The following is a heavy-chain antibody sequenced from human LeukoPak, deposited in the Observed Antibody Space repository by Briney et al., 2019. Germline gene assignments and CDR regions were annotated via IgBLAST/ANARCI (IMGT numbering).Heavy chain of an antibody. CDR1: GVTLSSYW. D-gene: IGHD3-22*01. Sequence: GGSLRLSCAASGVTLSSYWMHWVRQVPGKGLVWVSRITNDGSNTRYADSVKGRFIISRDNAKNTLYLQMNSLGAEDTAVYFCASSGSGHYYFDFWGQGTLVIVSS. CDR3: ASSGSGHYYFDF. V-gene: IGHV3-74*01. J-gene: IGHJ4*02. CDR2: ITNDGSNT.